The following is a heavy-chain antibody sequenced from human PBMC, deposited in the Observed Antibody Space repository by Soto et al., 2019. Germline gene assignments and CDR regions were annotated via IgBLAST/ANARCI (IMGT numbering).Heavy chain of an antibody. CDR1: GFTFSSYG. Sequence: QVQLVESGGGVVQPGRSLRLSCAASGFTFSSYGMHWVRQAPGKGLEWVAVIWYDGSNKYYADSVKGRFTISRDNSKNTLYLQMNSLRAEDTAVYYCARGGISEKDYYGMDVWGQGTTVTVSS. CDR3: ARGGISEKDYYGMDV. J-gene: IGHJ6*02. V-gene: IGHV3-33*01. D-gene: IGHD3-16*01. CDR2: IWYDGSNK.